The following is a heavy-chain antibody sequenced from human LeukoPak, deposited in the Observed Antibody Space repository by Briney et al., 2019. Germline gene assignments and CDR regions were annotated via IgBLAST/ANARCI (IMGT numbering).Heavy chain of an antibody. CDR2: ISYDGSNK. CDR1: GFTFINYA. Sequence: GGSLRLSCAASGFTFINYAMHWVRQAPGKGLEWVALISYDGSNKYYADSVKGRFTISRDNSKNTLYLQMNSLRAEDTAVYYCAQGPTIFGANKKYYWGQGTLVTVSS. CDR3: AQGPTIFGANKKYY. J-gene: IGHJ4*02. D-gene: IGHD3-3*01. V-gene: IGHV3-30*04.